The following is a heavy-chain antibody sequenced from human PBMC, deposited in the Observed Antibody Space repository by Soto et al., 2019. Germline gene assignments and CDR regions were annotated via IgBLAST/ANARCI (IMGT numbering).Heavy chain of an antibody. CDR3: ATGIAAAGTAWFDP. D-gene: IGHD6-13*01. V-gene: IGHV4-30-4*01. Sequence: SETLSLTCTVSGGSISSGDYYWSWIRQPPGKGLEWIGYIYYSGSTYYNPSLKSRVTISVDTSKNQFSLKLSSVTAADTAVYYWATGIAAAGTAWFDPWGQRTLVTVAS. CDR1: GGSISSGDYY. J-gene: IGHJ5*02. CDR2: IYYSGST.